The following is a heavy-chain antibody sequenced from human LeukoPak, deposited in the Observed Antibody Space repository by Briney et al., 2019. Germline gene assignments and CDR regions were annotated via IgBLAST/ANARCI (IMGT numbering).Heavy chain of an antibody. V-gene: IGHV1-2*02. CDR2: IDPNSGGT. J-gene: IGHJ5*02. Sequence: GASVKVSCKASGYTFTGYYMHWVRQAPGQGREWMGWIDPNSGGTNYAQKFQGRVTMTRDTSISTAYMELSRVRSDDTAVYYCARGVVVAANWFDHWGQGTLVTVSS. CDR3: ARGVVVAANWFDH. CDR1: GYTFTGYY. D-gene: IGHD2-15*01.